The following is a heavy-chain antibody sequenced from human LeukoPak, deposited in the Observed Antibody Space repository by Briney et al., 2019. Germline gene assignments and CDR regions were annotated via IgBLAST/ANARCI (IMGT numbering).Heavy chain of an antibody. CDR3: ARGPHTGVNYYDSSGYYY. CDR2: IYHSGST. D-gene: IGHD3-22*01. V-gene: IGHV4-4*02. CDR1: GGSISSSNW. J-gene: IGHJ4*02. Sequence: PSETLSLTCAVSGGSISSSNWWSWVRQPPGKGLEWIGEIYHSGSTNYNPSLKSRVTISVDTSKNQFSLKLSSVTAADTAVYYCARGPHTGVNYYDSSGYYYWGQGTLVTVSS.